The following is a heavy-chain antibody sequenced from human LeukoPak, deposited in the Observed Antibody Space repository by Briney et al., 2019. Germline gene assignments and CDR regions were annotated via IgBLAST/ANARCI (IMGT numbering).Heavy chain of an antibody. CDR1: GFTFSSYG. V-gene: IGHV3-33*06. CDR2: IWFDGSVK. D-gene: IGHD2-21*02. CDR3: AKQGPARIPIVVVTAMAH. J-gene: IGHJ4*02. Sequence: PGGSLRLSCAASGFTFSSYGMHWVRQAPGKGLEWVAVIWFDGSVKYYTDSVKGRFIISRDNSKNTLYLQMNSLRAEDTAVYYCAKQGPARIPIVVVTAMAHWGQGTLVTVSS.